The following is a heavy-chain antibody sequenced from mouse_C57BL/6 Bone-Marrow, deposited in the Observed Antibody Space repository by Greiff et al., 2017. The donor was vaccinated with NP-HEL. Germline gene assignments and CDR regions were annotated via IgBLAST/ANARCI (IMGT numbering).Heavy chain of an antibody. D-gene: IGHD1-1*02. V-gene: IGHV1-19*01. Sequence: VQLKQSGPVLVKPGASVKMSCKASGYTFTDYYMNWVKQSHGKSLEWIGVINPYNGGTSYNQKFKGKATLTVDKSSSTAYMELNSLTSEDSAVYYCGVATDYYAMDYWGQGTSVTVSS. CDR3: GVATDYYAMDY. CDR1: GYTFTDYY. J-gene: IGHJ4*01. CDR2: INPYNGGT.